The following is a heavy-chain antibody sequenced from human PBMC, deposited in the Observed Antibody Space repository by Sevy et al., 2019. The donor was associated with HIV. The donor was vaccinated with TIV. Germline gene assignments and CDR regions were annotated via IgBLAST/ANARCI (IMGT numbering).Heavy chain of an antibody. CDR1: GGSISSSSYY. CDR3: ARLGYYDFWSGIGGYYYYGMDV. CDR2: IYYSGNT. D-gene: IGHD3-3*01. V-gene: IGHV4-39*01. J-gene: IGHJ6*02. Sequence: SETLSLTCTVSGGSISSSSYYWGWIRQPPGKGLEWIGSIYYSGNTYYNPSLKSRVTISVDTSKNQFSLKLSSVTAADTAVYYCARLGYYDFWSGIGGYYYYGMDVWGQGTTVTVSS.